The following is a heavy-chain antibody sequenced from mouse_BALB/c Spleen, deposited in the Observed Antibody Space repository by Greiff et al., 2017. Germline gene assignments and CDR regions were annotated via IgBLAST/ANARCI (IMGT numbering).Heavy chain of an antibody. CDR1: GFNIKDTY. D-gene: IGHD2-2*01. V-gene: IGHV14-3*02. CDR3: ARWGGYDVGFAY. J-gene: IGHJ3*01. Sequence: EVQLQQSGAELVKPGASVKLSCTASGFNIKDTYMHWVKQRPEQGLEWIGRIDPANGNTKYDPKFQGKATITADTSSNTAYLQLSSLTSEDTAVYYCARWGGYDVGFAYWGQGTLVTVSA. CDR2: IDPANGNT.